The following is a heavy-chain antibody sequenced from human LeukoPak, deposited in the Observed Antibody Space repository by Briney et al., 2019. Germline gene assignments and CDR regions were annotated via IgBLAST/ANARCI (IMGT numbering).Heavy chain of an antibody. CDR1: GGPISRYY. J-gene: IGHJ3*02. CDR3: ARAIITIFGVVIAHDAFDI. Sequence: SDTLSLTCTVSGGPISRYYWIWIRQPAGKGLEWIGRIYSSGSTNYNPSLKSRVTISVDKSKNQFSLKLSSVTAADTAVYYCARAIITIFGVVIAHDAFDIWGQGTMVTVSS. CDR2: IYSSGST. V-gene: IGHV4-4*07. D-gene: IGHD3-3*01.